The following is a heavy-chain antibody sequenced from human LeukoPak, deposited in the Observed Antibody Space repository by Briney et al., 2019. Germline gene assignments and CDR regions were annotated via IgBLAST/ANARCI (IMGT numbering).Heavy chain of an antibody. CDR1: GYTLTNYH. V-gene: IGHV1-46*01. Sequence: GASVKVSCKASGYTLTNYHMHWVRQTPGQRPEWVGIINPSGGSTSYAQKFQGRVTMTRDTSTSTVYMELSSLRSEDTAVYYCAREKGVVPAAGRDWFDPWGQGTLVTVSS. CDR3: AREKGVVPAAGRDWFDP. D-gene: IGHD2-2*01. CDR2: INPSGGST. J-gene: IGHJ5*02.